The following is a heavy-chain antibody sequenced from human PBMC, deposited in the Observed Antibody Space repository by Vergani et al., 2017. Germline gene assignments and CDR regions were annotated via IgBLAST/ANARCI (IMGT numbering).Heavy chain of an antibody. V-gene: IGHV3-23*01. CDR3: AKVGRSEVAGTVGAFEI. Sequence: EVQLLESGGDLVQPGGSLRLSCAASGFTFIMHAMSWVRQAPGKGLEWVSTLSASDRRTHYAVSVKGRFTISRDNSKITLFLHMNSLRPEDTAVYYCAKVGRSEVAGTVGAFEIWGQGTMVTVSS. J-gene: IGHJ3*02. CDR1: GFTFIMHA. D-gene: IGHD6-19*01. CDR2: LSASDRRT.